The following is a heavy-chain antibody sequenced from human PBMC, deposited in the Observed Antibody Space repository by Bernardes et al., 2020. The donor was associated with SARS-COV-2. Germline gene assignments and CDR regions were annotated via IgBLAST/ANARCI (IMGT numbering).Heavy chain of an antibody. CDR2: ISAYNGNT. CDR1: GYTFTSYG. CDR3: ARVFGAMVRGVIIGDYYYYGMDV. J-gene: IGHJ6*02. D-gene: IGHD3-10*01. V-gene: IGHV1-18*01. Sequence: ASVKVSCMASGYTFTSYGISWVRQAPGQGLEWMGWISAYNGNTNYAQKLQGRVTMTTDTSTSTAYMELRSLRSDDTAVYYCARVFGAMVRGVIIGDYYYYGMDVWGQGTTVTVSS.